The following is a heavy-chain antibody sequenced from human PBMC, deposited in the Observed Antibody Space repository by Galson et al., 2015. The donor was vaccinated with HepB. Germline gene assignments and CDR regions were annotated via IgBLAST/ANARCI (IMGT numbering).Heavy chain of an antibody. CDR3: AKDSEYYYDSSGYPY. D-gene: IGHD3-22*01. Sequence: SLRLSCAASGFTFSSYGMHWVRQAPGKGLEWVAFIRYDGSNKYYADSVKGRFTISRDNSKNTLYLQMNSLRAEDTAVYYCAKDSEYYYDSSGYPYWGQGTLVTVSS. CDR2: IRYDGSNK. V-gene: IGHV3-30*02. J-gene: IGHJ4*02. CDR1: GFTFSSYG.